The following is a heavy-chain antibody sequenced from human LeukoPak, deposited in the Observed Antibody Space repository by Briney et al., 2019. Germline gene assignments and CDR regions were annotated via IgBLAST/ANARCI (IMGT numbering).Heavy chain of an antibody. J-gene: IGHJ5*01. CDR1: GFTVNTYS. D-gene: IGHD4/OR15-4a*01. V-gene: IGHV3-53*01. CDR3: AKDRANNGPNCFDS. CDR2: IYSGGTT. Sequence: GGSLRLSCTASGFTVNTYSMTWVRQAPGKGLEWVSLIYSGGTTYYADSVKGRFTISRDNSKNTLYLQMNSLRVEDTAVYYCAKDRANNGPNCFDSWGQGTLVIVSS.